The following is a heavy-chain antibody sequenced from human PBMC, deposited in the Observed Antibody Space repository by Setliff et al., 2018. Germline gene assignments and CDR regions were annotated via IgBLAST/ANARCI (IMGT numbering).Heavy chain of an antibody. J-gene: IGHJ4*02. CDR3: AKGKGPQPRPSLDY. Sequence: GSLRLSCAVSGFTFRNAWMSWVRQAPGKGLVWVSIISASGGTTYYADSVKGRFTMSSDNSKNTLYLQMNSLRAEDTARYYCAKGKGPQPRPSLDYWGQGTLVTVSS. V-gene: IGHV3-23*01. CDR1: GFTFRNAW. CDR2: ISASGGTT.